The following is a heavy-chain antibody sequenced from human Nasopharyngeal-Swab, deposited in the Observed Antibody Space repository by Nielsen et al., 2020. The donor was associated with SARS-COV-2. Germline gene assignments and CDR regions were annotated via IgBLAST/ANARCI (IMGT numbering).Heavy chain of an antibody. CDR2: IHIDGSST. CDR1: GFTFSIYW. Sequence: GESLKISCAASGFTFSIYWMHWVRQSPGQGLVWVSRIHIDGSSTSYADSVKGRFTISRDNAKNTLYLQMNSLRAEDTAVYYCARRYDYGDYDWFDPWGQGTLVTVSS. D-gene: IGHD4-17*01. CDR3: ARRYDYGDYDWFDP. J-gene: IGHJ5*02. V-gene: IGHV3-74*01.